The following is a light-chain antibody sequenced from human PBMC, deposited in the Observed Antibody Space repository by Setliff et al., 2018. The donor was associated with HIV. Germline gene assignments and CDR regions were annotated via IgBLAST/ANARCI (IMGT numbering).Light chain of an antibody. CDR2: GNT. J-gene: IGLJ3*02. CDR1: SSNIGAGYA. V-gene: IGLV1-40*01. Sequence: KRVTISCTGSSSNIGAGYAVHWYQQLPGTAPKLLIYGNTDRPSGVPDRFSGSKSGTSVSLAITGLQAEDEADYYCQSYDRSLSGSLFGGGTKGTVL. CDR3: QSYDRSLSGSL.